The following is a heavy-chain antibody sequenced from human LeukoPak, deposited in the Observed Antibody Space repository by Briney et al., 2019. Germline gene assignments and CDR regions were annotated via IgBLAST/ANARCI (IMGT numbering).Heavy chain of an antibody. J-gene: IGHJ3*02. Sequence: PGGSLRLSCAASGFTFSSYSMNWVRQAPGKGLEWVSSISSSSSYIYYADSVKGRFTISRDNAKNSLYLQMNSPRAEDTAVYYCASQMDNGNDGAFDIWGQGTMVTVSS. CDR2: ISSSSSYI. V-gene: IGHV3-21*01. CDR1: GFTFSSYS. D-gene: IGHD1-1*01. CDR3: ASQMDNGNDGAFDI.